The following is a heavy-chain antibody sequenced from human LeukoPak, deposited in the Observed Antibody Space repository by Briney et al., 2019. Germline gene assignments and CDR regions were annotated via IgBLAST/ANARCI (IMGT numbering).Heavy chain of an antibody. CDR2: IKQDGSEK. CDR1: GFTFSSYW. Sequence: PGGSLRLSCAASGFTFSSYWMSWVRQAPGKGLEWVANIKQDGSEKYYVDSVKGRFTISRDNAKNSLYLQMNSLRAEDTAVYYCARCPNYYDSSGAVYYFDYWGQGTLVTVSS. CDR3: ARCPNYYDSSGAVYYFDY. D-gene: IGHD3-22*01. V-gene: IGHV3-7*01. J-gene: IGHJ4*02.